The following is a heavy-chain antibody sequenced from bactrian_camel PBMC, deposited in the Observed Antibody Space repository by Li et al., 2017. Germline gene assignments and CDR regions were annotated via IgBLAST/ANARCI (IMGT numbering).Heavy chain of an antibody. J-gene: IGHJ4*01. CDR1: GLTFSSLV. CDR3: AVGGPAAIGTSP. Sequence: VQLVESGGGLVQPGGSLRLSCAVSGLTFSSLVMSWARQAPGGGLEWIASLNSGGDRPMYAAGSKSRFIISRDNAKNMLYLQLNSLTTEGTAKYICAVGGPAAIGTSPRGQGTQVTVS. D-gene: IGHD5*01. V-gene: IGHV3S42*01. CDR2: LNSGGDRP.